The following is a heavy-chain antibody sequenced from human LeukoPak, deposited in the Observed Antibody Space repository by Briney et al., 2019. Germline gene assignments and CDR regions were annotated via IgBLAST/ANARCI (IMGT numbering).Heavy chain of an antibody. D-gene: IGHD2-15*01. CDR2: ISYGSNK. CDR1: GFTFSSYG. J-gene: IGHJ5*02. V-gene: IGHV3-30*18. CDR3: AKDAGLLGYCSGGSCFNWFDP. Sequence: GGSVRLSCAASGFTFSSYGMHWVRQAPGKGREWVAVISYGSNKYYADSVKGRFTISRDNSKNTLYLQVNSLRPEDTAVYFCAKDAGLLGYCSGGSCFNWFDPWGQGTLVTVSS.